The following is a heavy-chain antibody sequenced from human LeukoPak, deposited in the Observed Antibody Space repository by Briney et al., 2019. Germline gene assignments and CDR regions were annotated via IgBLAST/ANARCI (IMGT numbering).Heavy chain of an antibody. CDR1: GFTFSNYA. V-gene: IGHV3-30*04. CDR3: TSGLYGINSVVRDF. D-gene: IGHD4-23*01. J-gene: IGHJ4*02. Sequence: GGSLRLSCAASGFTFSNYAMHWVRQAPGKGLEWVAVISYDGTSKHYTESVKGRFTISRDNSKNTLYLQMNSLKTEDTAVYYCTSGLYGINSVVRDFWGQGTLVTVSS. CDR2: ISYDGTSK.